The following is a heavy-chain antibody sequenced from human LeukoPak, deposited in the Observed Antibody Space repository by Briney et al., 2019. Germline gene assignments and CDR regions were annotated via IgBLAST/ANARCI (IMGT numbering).Heavy chain of an antibody. J-gene: IGHJ5*02. CDR3: ARVANGWFDP. CDR2: IYYSGST. Sequence: SETLSLTCTVSGGSISSSSHYWGWIRQPPGKGLEWIGSIYYSGSTYYNPSLKSRVTISVDTSKNQFSLKLSSVTAADTAVYYCARVANGWFDPWGQGTLVTVSS. D-gene: IGHD5-12*01. V-gene: IGHV4-39*01. CDR1: GGSISSSSHY.